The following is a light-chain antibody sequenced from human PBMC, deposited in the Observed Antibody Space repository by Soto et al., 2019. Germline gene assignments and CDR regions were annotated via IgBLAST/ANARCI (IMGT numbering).Light chain of an antibody. V-gene: IGKV3-11*01. J-gene: IGKJ2*02. Sequence: EVVLTQSPATLSLSPGETATLSCRASQTVSNNVAWYQQKPGQAPRLLISDASNRASGVPARFSGSGSGTDFTLTISSLDPEDFAVYYCQQRSNWPPWTFGQGTKLEI. CDR3: QQRSNWPPWT. CDR2: DAS. CDR1: QTVSNN.